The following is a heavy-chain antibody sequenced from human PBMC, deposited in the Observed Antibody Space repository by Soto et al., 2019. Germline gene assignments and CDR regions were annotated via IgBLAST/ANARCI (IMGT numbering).Heavy chain of an antibody. CDR3: ARDGPKSGDNYNWNDAEGKGSFDY. CDR2: ISSSSSYI. J-gene: IGHJ4*02. V-gene: IGHV3-21*01. D-gene: IGHD1-1*01. Sequence: PGGSLRLSCAASGFTFSSYSMNWVRQAPGKGLEWVSSISSSSSYIYYADSVKGRFTISRDNAKNSLYLQMNSLRAEDTAVYYCARDGPKSGDNYNWNDAEGKGSFDYWGQGTLVTVSS. CDR1: GFTFSSYS.